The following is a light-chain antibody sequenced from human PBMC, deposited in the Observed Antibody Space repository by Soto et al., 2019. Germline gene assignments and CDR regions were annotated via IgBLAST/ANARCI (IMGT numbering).Light chain of an antibody. CDR2: GAS. J-gene: IGKJ2*01. Sequence: EIVLTQSPGTLSLSPGERATISCRASQSVSSSYLAWYQQKPGQAPRLLIYGASSRATGIPDRFSGSGSGPGFTRTISRLEPKDFAVYYCQQYGSSPPGNTFGQGTKLEIK. CDR3: QQYGSSPPGNT. CDR1: QSVSSSY. V-gene: IGKV3-20*01.